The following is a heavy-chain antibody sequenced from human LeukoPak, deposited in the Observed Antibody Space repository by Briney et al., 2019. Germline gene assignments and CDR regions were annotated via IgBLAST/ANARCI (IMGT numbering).Heavy chain of an antibody. V-gene: IGHV1-18*01. J-gene: IGHJ4*02. CDR3: ARAQAPPPYCSGGSCYTLGPYYFDY. CDR2: ISAYNSNT. D-gene: IGHD2-15*01. CDR1: GYTFTSYG. Sequence: ASVKVSCKASGYTFTSYGISWVRQAPGQGLEWMGWISAYNSNTNYAQKLQGRVTMTTDTSTSTAYMELGSLRSDDTAVYYCARAQAPPPYCSGGSCYTLGPYYFDYWGQGTLVTVSS.